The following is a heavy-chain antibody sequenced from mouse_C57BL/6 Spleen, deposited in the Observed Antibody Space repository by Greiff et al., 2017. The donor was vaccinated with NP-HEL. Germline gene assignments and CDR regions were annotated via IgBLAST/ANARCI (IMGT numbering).Heavy chain of an antibody. V-gene: IGHV5-6*01. CDR1: GFTFSSYG. CDR3: ARQTSWYFDV. J-gene: IGHJ1*03. CDR2: ISSGGSYT. Sequence: EVQLVESGGDLVKPGGSLKLSCAASGFTFSSYGMSWVRQTPDKRLEWVATISSGGSYTYYPDSVKGRFTISRDNAKNTLYLQMSSLKSEDTAMYYCARQTSWYFDVWGTGTTVTVSS.